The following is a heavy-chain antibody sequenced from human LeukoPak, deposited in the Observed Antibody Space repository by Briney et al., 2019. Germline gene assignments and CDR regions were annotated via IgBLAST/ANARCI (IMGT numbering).Heavy chain of an antibody. D-gene: IGHD6-13*01. CDR2: IIPILGIA. CDR1: GGTFSSYA. Sequence: ASVKVSCKASGGTFSSYAISWVRQAPGQGLEWMGRIIPILGIANYAQKFQGRVTITADKSTSTAYMALSSLRSEDTAVYYCARDPSSSWYEADYYYYGMDVWGQGTTVTVSS. CDR3: ARDPSSSWYEADYYYYGMDV. V-gene: IGHV1-69*04. J-gene: IGHJ6*02.